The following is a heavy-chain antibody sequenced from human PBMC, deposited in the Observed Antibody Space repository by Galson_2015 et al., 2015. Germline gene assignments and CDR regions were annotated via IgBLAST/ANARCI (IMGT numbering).Heavy chain of an antibody. CDR2: IYGNSGAI. D-gene: IGHD1-26*01. CDR3: AKGREWELPLDY. Sequence: SLRLSCAASGFTFSRYSMSWVRQAPGKGLEWVSSIYGNSGAIYYADSVKGRFTISRDNSYNMVYLQMYSLRDEDTAVYYCAKGREWELPLDYWGQGALVTVSS. V-gene: IGHV3-23*05. J-gene: IGHJ4*02. CDR1: GFTFSRYS.